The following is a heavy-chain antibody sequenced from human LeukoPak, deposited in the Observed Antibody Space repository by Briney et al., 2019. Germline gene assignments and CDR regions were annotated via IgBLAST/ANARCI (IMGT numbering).Heavy chain of an antibody. CDR2: IYYSGST. Sequence: SETLSLTCTVSGGSISSYYWSWIRQPPGKGLEWIGYIYYSGSTNYNPSLKSRVTISVDTSKNQFSLKLSSVTAADTAVYYCARYALNDYGDYAEDYWGQGTLVTVSS. J-gene: IGHJ4*02. CDR1: GGSISSYY. CDR3: ARYALNDYGDYAEDY. D-gene: IGHD4-17*01. V-gene: IGHV4-59*01.